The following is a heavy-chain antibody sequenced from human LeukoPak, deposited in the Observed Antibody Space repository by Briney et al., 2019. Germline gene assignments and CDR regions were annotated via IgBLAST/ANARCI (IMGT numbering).Heavy chain of an antibody. CDR3: ARDSVSGSWYGAFDI. V-gene: IGHV3-21*01. Sequence: GESLRLSCAASGFTFSSYSMNWVRQAPGKGLEWVSSISSSSSYIYYADSVRGRFTISRDNAKNSLYLQMNSLRAEDTAVYYCARDSVSGSWYGAFDIWGQGTMVTVSS. J-gene: IGHJ3*02. CDR1: GFTFSSYS. CDR2: ISSSSSYI. D-gene: IGHD6-13*01.